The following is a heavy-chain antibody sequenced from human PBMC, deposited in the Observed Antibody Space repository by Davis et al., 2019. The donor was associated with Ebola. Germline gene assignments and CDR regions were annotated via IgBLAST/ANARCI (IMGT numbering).Heavy chain of an antibody. CDR2: FGTGGDT. CDR3: ANRNPLMHTTMVIV. D-gene: IGHD5-18*01. J-gene: IGHJ4*02. Sequence: GGSLRLSCETSGFIFRNYVMSWVRQAPGKGLEWVSTFGTGGDTYYADSVKGRFTISRDNSKNTLYLQMNSLRAEDTAVYYCANRNPLMHTTMVIVWGQGTLVTVSS. CDR1: GFIFRNYV. V-gene: IGHV3-23*01.